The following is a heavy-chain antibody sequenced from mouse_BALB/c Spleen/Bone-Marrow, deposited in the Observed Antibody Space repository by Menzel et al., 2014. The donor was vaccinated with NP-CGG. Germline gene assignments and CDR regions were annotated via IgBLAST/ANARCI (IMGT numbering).Heavy chain of an antibody. CDR1: GYTFTDHA. D-gene: IGHD2-1*01. Sequence: VKVVESDAELVKPGASVKISCKASGYTFTDHAIHWVKQKPEQGLEWIGYISPGNGDIKYNEKFKGKATLTADKSSSTACMQLSGLTSEDSAVYICRRSVGNPFDHWGQGTTLTVSS. J-gene: IGHJ2*01. CDR3: RRSVGNPFDH. CDR2: ISPGNGDI. V-gene: IGHV1S53*02.